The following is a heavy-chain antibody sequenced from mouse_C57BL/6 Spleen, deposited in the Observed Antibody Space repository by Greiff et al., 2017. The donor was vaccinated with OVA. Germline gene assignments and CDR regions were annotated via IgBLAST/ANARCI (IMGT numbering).Heavy chain of an antibody. CDR1: GYTFTSYW. CDR2: IHPSDGDT. CDR3: TKSYYDYDLD. Sequence: QVQLQQSGAELVKPGASVKVSCKASGYTFTSYWMHWVKQRPGQGLEWIGRIHPSDGDTYYTQQFKGKATLTVDKSSSTAYMQLSNLTSEDSAVYSGTKSYYDYDLDWGQGTTLPVSS. J-gene: IGHJ2*01. D-gene: IGHD2-4*01. V-gene: IGHV1-74*01.